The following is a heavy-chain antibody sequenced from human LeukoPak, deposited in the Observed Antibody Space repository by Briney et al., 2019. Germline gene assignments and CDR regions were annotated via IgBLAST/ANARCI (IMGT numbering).Heavy chain of an antibody. Sequence: GGSLRLSCAASGFTFSSYWMSWVRQAPGKGLEWVANIKQDGSEKYYVDPVKGRFTISRDNAKNSPYLQMNSLRAGDTAVYYCARDGDTGYYYGSGSYYIPNNWFDPWGQGTLVTVSS. V-gene: IGHV3-7*03. CDR3: ARDGDTGYYYGSGSYYIPNNWFDP. D-gene: IGHD3-10*01. CDR1: GFTFSSYW. J-gene: IGHJ5*02. CDR2: IKQDGSEK.